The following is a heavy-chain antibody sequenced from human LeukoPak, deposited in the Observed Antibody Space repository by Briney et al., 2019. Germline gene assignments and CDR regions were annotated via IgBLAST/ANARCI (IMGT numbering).Heavy chain of an antibody. CDR3: ARVTATYDWFDP. Sequence: SETLSLTCTVSGGSISSYYWSWIRQPPGKQLEWIGYIYYSGSTDYNPSLKSRVSLSVDPSKKQFSLKLSSVTAADTAVYYCARVTATYDWFDPWGQGTLVTVSS. V-gene: IGHV4-59*01. CDR1: GGSISSYY. J-gene: IGHJ5*02. CDR2: IYYSGST. D-gene: IGHD2-21*02.